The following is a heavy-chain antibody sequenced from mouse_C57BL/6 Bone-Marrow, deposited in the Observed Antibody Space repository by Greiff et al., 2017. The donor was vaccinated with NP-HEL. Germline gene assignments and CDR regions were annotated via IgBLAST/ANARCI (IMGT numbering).Heavy chain of an antibody. CDR1: GFPFTSYW. J-gene: IGHJ2*01. Sequence: QVQLQQPGTELVMPGASVKLSCKASGFPFTSYWMHWVKQRPGQGLEWIGEIDPSDSYTNYNQKFKGKSTLTVDKSSSTAYMQLSSLTSEDSAVYYCARIRDGFDYWGQGTTLTVSS. D-gene: IGHD2-3*01. CDR2: IDPSDSYT. CDR3: ARIRDGFDY. V-gene: IGHV1-69*01.